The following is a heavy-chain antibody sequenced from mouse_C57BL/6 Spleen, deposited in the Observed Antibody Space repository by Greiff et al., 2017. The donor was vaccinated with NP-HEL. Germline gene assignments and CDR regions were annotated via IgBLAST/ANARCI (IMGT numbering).Heavy chain of an antibody. J-gene: IGHJ4*01. Sequence: QVQLQQPGAELVKPGASVKVSCKASGYTFTSYWMHWVKQRPGQGLEWIGRIHPSDSDTNYNQKFKGKATLTADKSSSTAYMQLSSLTSEDSAVYFCASYYGNFYYYAMDYWGQGTSVTVSS. D-gene: IGHD2-1*01. CDR1: GYTFTSYW. V-gene: IGHV1-74*01. CDR2: IHPSDSDT. CDR3: ASYYGNFYYYAMDY.